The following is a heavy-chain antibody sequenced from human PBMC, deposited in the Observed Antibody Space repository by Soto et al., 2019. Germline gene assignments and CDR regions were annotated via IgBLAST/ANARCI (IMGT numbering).Heavy chain of an antibody. Sequence: QVQLVQSGAEVKKPGASVKVSCKASGYTFTSYDINWVRQATGQGLEWMGWMNPNSGNTGYAQKFQRRXTXTRXNSISTAYMELSSLRSEDTAVYYCARTLYGDNVDYWGQGTLVTVSS. CDR1: GYTFTSYD. J-gene: IGHJ4*02. V-gene: IGHV1-8*01. D-gene: IGHD4-17*01. CDR3: ARTLYGDNVDY. CDR2: MNPNSGNT.